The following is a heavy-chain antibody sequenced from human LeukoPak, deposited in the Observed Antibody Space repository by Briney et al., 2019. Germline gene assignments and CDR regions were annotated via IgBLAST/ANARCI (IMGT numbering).Heavy chain of an antibody. D-gene: IGHD6-19*01. CDR3: ARSPSPYSSGWYFDY. V-gene: IGHV6-1*01. CDR1: GDSVSINSAA. Sequence: SQTLSLTCAISGDSVSINSAAWNWIRQSPSRGLEWLGRTYQRSKWYNDYAVSVKSRITINPDISKNQFSLQLNSVTPEDTAEYYCARSPSPYSSGWYFDYWGQGTLVTVSS. CDR2: TYQRSKWYN. J-gene: IGHJ4*02.